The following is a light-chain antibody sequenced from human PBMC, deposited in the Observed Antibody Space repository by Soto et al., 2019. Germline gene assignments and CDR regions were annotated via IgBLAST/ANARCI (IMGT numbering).Light chain of an antibody. J-gene: IGLJ2*01. CDR1: SSDVGGYAY. Sequence: QSALTQPPSASGSPGQSVTISCTGTSSDVGGYAYVSWYQQHPGKAPKLIIYEVIKRPSGVPDRFSGSKSGNTASLTVSGLQAEDEADYYCTSYAGSNNLLFGGGTKHTVL. V-gene: IGLV2-8*01. CDR2: EVI. CDR3: TSYAGSNNLL.